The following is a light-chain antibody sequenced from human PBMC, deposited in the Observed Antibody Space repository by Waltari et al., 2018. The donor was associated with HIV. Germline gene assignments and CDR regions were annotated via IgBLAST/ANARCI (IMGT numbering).Light chain of an antibody. CDR1: SANIGKNY. CDR2: NNG. Sequence: QSVLGQESSASGTAGQRVVISCSGTSANIGKNYVYWYQQFAGATPRLIIYNNGQRPSGGPDRFSGSKSGVSASLVISGLQSGDEATYYGATWDANQWVFGGGTKVSVL. J-gene: IGLJ3*02. V-gene: IGLV1-47*02. CDR3: ATWDANQWV.